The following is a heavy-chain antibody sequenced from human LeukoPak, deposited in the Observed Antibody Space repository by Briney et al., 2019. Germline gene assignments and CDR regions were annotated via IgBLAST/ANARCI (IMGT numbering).Heavy chain of an antibody. Sequence: PSETQSLTCTVSGGSISGYYWSWIRQPPGKGLEWIGYIYYSGSTNYNPSPKSRVTISVDTSKNQFSLKLSSVTAAHTAVYYCARQGGGFWYFDLWGRGTLVTVSS. CDR2: IYYSGST. CDR3: ARQGGGFWYFDL. J-gene: IGHJ2*01. CDR1: GGSISGYY. V-gene: IGHV4-59*08. D-gene: IGHD6-25*01.